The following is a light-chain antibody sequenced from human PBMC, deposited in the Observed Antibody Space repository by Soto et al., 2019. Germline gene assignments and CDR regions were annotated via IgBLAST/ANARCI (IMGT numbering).Light chain of an antibody. Sequence: EFVLTQSPGILSLSPGERASLSCGASQSISSSFLAWYQQKPGQAPRLLIYGASSRATGIPDWFSGTGSETDFTLTISRLEPEDFAVYYCQQYDNSPITFGQGTRLEIK. CDR1: QSISSSF. J-gene: IGKJ5*01. CDR2: GAS. CDR3: QQYDNSPIT. V-gene: IGKV3-20*01.